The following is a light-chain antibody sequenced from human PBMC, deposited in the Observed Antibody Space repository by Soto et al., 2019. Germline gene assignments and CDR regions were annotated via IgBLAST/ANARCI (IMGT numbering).Light chain of an antibody. V-gene: IGKV3-20*01. CDR1: QSVSNNY. CDR3: QQYGSSPGLFT. Sequence: ETVLTQSPGSLSLSPGERATLSCRASQSVSNNYLAWYQQKPGQAPRLLIFGTSSRATGIPDRFSGSGSGTDFTLTINRLEPEDFAVYYCQQYGSSPGLFTFGPGTKVEIK. CDR2: GTS. J-gene: IGKJ3*01.